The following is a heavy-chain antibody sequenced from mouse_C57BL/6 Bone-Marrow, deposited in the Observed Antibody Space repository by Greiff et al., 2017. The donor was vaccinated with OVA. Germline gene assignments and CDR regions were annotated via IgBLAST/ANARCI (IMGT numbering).Heavy chain of an antibody. Sequence: QVQLQQPGAELVMPGASVKLSCKASGYTFTSYWMHWVKQRPGQGLEWIGEIDPSDSYTNYNQKFKGKSTLTVDKSSSTAYMQLSSLTSEDSAVYYCARRILNYGKGYFDVWGTGTTVTVSS. V-gene: IGHV1-69*01. CDR3: ARRILNYGKGYFDV. CDR1: GYTFTSYW. D-gene: IGHD1-1*01. CDR2: IDPSDSYT. J-gene: IGHJ1*03.